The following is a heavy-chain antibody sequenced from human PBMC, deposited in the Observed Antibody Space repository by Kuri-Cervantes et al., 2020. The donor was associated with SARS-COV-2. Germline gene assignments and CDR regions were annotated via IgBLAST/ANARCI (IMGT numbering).Heavy chain of an antibody. CDR1: GCSISSSSYY. D-gene: IGHD2-15*01. CDR3: ARMDIVVVVAAIDAFDI. V-gene: IGHV4-39*01. J-gene: IGHJ3*02. Sequence: SETLSLTCTVSGCSISSSSYYWGWIRQPPGMGREWIGSIYYSGSTYYNPSLKSRVTISVDTSKNQFSLKLSSVTAADTAVYYCARMDIVVVVAAIDAFDIWGQGTMVTVSS. CDR2: IYYSGST.